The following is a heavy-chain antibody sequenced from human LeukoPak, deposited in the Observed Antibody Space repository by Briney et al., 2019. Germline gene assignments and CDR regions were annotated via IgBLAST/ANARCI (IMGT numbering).Heavy chain of an antibody. CDR2: VNPNSGNT. V-gene: IGHV1-8*01. CDR1: GYTFTSYD. J-gene: IGHJ4*02. D-gene: IGHD3-9*01. Sequence: ASVKVSCKASGYTFTSYDINWVRQAPGQGLEWMGWVNPNSGNTRYAQKFQGRLTMTRNTSISTAYMELSSLRSEDTAVYYCAKNYDFLTGYANWGQGTLVTVSS. CDR3: AKNYDFLTGYAN.